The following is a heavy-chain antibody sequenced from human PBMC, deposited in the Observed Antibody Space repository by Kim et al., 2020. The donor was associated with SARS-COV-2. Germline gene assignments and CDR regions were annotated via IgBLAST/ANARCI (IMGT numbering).Heavy chain of an antibody. D-gene: IGHD6-13*01. CDR2: IWHDGTHK. V-gene: IGHV3-33*01. CDR1: GFIFKNFA. J-gene: IGHJ4*02. CDR3: ARDLSSRWADAYYFDY. Sequence: GGSLRLSCAASGFIFKNFAMHWVRQSPARGLEWVGVIWHDGTHKFYPDSVRGRFTISRDNSRNMYFLQMDSLGADDTSIYYCARDLSSRWADAYYFDYWGRGTLVTVAS.